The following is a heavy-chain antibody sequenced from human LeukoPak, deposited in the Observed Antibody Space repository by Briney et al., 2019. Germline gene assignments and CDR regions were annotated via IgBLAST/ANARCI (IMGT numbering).Heavy chain of an antibody. V-gene: IGHV1-2*02. CDR3: ARSLLIRGNYDREHSYGY. Sequence: ASVKVSCKASGYTFTGYYMHWVRQAPGQGLEWMGWINPNSGGTNYAQKFQGRVTMTRDTSISTAYMELSRLRSDDTAVYYCARSLLIRGNYDREHSYGYWGQGTLVTVSS. D-gene: IGHD3-22*01. CDR2: INPNSGGT. CDR1: GYTFTGYY. J-gene: IGHJ4*02.